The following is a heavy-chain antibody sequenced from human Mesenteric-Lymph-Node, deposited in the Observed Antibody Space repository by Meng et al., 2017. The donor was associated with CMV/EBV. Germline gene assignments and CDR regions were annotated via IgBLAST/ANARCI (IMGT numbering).Heavy chain of an antibody. D-gene: IGHD5-24*01. Sequence: CAASGFIVNNNYMNWVRQAPGKGLEWVSVIYRGGTTYYADSVKGRFTISIDNSKNTLYLQMNSLRNEDTAVYYCARESQWLQSFDYWGPGTLVTVSS. CDR1: GFIVNNNY. CDR2: IYRGGTT. J-gene: IGHJ4*02. CDR3: ARESQWLQSFDY. V-gene: IGHV3-66*01.